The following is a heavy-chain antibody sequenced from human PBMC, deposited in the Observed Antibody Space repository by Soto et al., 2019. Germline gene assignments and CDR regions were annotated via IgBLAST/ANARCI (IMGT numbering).Heavy chain of an antibody. CDR3: ARFNPRTTVTTTGFDY. CDR1: GGSISSGGYY. D-gene: IGHD4-17*01. CDR2: IYYSGST. Sequence: TLSLTCTVSGGSISSGGYYWSWIRQHPGKGLEWIGYIYYSGSTYYNPSLKSRVTISVDTSKNQFSLKLSSVTAADTAVYYCARFNPRTTVTTTGFDYWGQGTLVTVSS. V-gene: IGHV4-31*03. J-gene: IGHJ4*02.